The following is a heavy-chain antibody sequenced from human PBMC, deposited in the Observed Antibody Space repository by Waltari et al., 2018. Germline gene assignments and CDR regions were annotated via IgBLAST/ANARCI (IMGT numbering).Heavy chain of an antibody. CDR2: ISYDVGNK. V-gene: IGHV3-30-3*01. CDR3: ASGDFGSHLRPGGF. Sequence: QVQLVESGGGVVQPGRSLRLSCTVSGLPCSASGFHWVRQAPGKGLEWMTVISYDVGNKYYADSVKGRFIISRDNSRNTVYLEMNSLRSDDTAIYYCASGDFGSHLRPGGFWGQGTLVTVPS. D-gene: IGHD3-3*01. CDR1: GLPCSASG. J-gene: IGHJ4*02.